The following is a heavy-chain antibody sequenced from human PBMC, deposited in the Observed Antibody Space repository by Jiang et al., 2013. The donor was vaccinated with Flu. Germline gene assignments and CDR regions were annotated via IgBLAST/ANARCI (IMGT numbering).Heavy chain of an antibody. CDR1: GGSISSYY. CDR2: IYYSGST. V-gene: IGHV4-59*01. J-gene: IGHJ4*02. Sequence: KPSETLSLTCTVSGGSISSYYWSWIRQPPGKGLEWIGYIYYSGSTNYNPSLKSRVTISVDTSKNQFSLKLSSVTAADTAVYYCASSIVGAKYYFDYWGQGTLVTVSS. CDR3: ASSIVGAKYYFDY. D-gene: IGHD1-26*01.